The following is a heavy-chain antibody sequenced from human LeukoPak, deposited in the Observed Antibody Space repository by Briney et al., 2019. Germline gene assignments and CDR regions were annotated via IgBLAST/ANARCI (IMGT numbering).Heavy chain of an antibody. CDR2: INHSGST. CDR1: GGSFSGYY. CDR3: ARRPYCSSTSCYGPLYFDY. J-gene: IGHJ4*02. Sequence: SETLSLTCAVYGGSFSGYYWSWIRQPPGKGLEWIGEINHSGSTNYNPSLKSRVTISVDTSKNQFSLKLSSVTAADTAVYYCARRPYCSSTSCYGPLYFDYWGQGTLVTVSS. D-gene: IGHD2-2*01. V-gene: IGHV4-34*01.